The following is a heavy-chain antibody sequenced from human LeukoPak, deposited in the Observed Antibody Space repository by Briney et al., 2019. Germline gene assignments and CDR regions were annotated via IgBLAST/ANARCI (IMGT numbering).Heavy chain of an antibody. D-gene: IGHD3-9*01. CDR2: IYYSGST. CDR3: AREPYDMAMRGWFDP. CDR1: GGSISSSSYY. Sequence: PSETLSLTCTVSGGSISSSSYYWGWIRQPPGKGLEWIGSIYYSGSTYYNPSLKSRVTISVDTSKNQFSLKLSSVTAADTAVYYCAREPYDMAMRGWFDPWGQGTLVTVSS. J-gene: IGHJ5*02. V-gene: IGHV4-39*07.